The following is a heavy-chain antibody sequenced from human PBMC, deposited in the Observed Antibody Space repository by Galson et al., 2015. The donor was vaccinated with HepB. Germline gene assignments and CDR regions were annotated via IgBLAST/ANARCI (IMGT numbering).Heavy chain of an antibody. CDR2: INTNTGNP. CDR1: GYTFTSYA. V-gene: IGHV7-4-1*02. Sequence: SCKASGYTFTSYAMNWVRQAPGQGLEWMGWINTNTGNPTYAQGFTGRFVFSLDTSVSTAYLQISSLKAEDTAVYYCAREWCSSTSCYDYYYYYMDVWGKGTTVTVSS. D-gene: IGHD2-2*01. CDR3: AREWCSSTSCYDYYYYYMDV. J-gene: IGHJ6*03.